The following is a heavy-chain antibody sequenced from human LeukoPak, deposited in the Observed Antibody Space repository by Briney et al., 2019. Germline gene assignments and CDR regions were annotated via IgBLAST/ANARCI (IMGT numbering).Heavy chain of an antibody. J-gene: IGHJ6*03. CDR1: GFTFRSYG. V-gene: IGHV3-23*01. CDR2: ISGSGDST. Sequence: PGGSLRLSCAASGFTFRSYGMTWVRQAPGKGLEWVSAISGSGDSTYYADSVKGRFTISRDNSKNTLYLQLSSLRAEDTAVYYCAKDGGDSSGYYYWNYYYMDVWGKGTTVTVSS. D-gene: IGHD3-22*01. CDR3: AKDGGDSSGYYYWNYYYMDV.